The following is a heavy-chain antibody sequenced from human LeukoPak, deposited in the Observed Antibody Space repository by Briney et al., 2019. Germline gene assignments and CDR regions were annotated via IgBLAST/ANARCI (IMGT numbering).Heavy chain of an antibody. V-gene: IGHV3-74*01. CDR1: GFTFSNYW. D-gene: IGHD5-24*01. CDR2: IDTDGSST. Sequence: GGSLRLSCAASGFTFSNYWMHWVRQAPGKGLVWVSRIDTDGSSTNYADPVKGRLSISRDNVKNTLYLQMTSLRAEDTAVYYCVRDRTRDGKRLFDFWGQGTLVTVSS. CDR3: VRDRTRDGKRLFDF. J-gene: IGHJ4*02.